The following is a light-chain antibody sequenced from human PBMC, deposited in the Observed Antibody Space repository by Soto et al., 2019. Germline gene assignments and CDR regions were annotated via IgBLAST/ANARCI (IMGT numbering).Light chain of an antibody. V-gene: IGKV1D-13*01. CDR1: QGIGNA. CDR2: DTS. J-gene: IGKJ4*01. CDR3: QHYVNWPLT. Sequence: AIQMTQSPSSLSASVGDRVTITCRASQGIGNALGWYQQKPGQTPRLLIYDTSIRATGVPARFSGSRSGAEFTLTISSLQSEDFAVYYCQHYVNWPLTFGGGTKVESK.